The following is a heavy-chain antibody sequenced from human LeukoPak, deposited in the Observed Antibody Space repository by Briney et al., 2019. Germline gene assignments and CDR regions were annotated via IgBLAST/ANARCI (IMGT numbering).Heavy chain of an antibody. J-gene: IGHJ3*02. D-gene: IGHD3-10*01. Sequence: GRSLRLSCAASGFTFNSYGMHWVRQAPGKGLEWVAFITYDGSSRSYADSVKGRFTVSRDDSKNTLFVQMDSLRSDDTAVYYCANGLYRGSGTHTYHAFHMWGHGTLVTVSS. CDR1: GFTFNSYG. CDR3: ANGLYRGSGTHTYHAFHM. CDR2: ITYDGSSR. V-gene: IGHV3-30*18.